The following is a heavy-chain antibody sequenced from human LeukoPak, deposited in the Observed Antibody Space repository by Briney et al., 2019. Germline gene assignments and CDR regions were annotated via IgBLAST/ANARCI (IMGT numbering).Heavy chain of an antibody. Sequence: SETLSLTCTVSGGSISSYYWSWIRQPSGKGLEWIGYIYYSGSTNYNPSLKSRVTISVDTSKNQFSLKLSSVTAADTAVYYCARGKYYYDSSGPHDAFDIWGQGTMVTVSS. CDR2: IYYSGST. V-gene: IGHV4-59*01. J-gene: IGHJ3*02. CDR1: GGSISSYY. D-gene: IGHD3-22*01. CDR3: ARGKYYYDSSGPHDAFDI.